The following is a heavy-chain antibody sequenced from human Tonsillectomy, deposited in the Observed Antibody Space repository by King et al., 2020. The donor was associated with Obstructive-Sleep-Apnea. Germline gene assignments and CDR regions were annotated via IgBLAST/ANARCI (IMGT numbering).Heavy chain of an antibody. CDR1: GYNFKTYG. D-gene: IGHD3-10*01. CDR3: ARDLFYYNSGTSYEDTFDI. Sequence: QLVQSGGEVKKPGASVRVSCKASGYNFKTYGLSWVRQAPGQGLEWMGWISGHHGDTNYAQRRRGRVVMTADTTTSTAYMELSSLTPDDTAVYYCARDLFYYNSGTSYEDTFDIWGQGTMVTVSS. V-gene: IGHV1-18*01. CDR2: ISGHHGDT. J-gene: IGHJ3*02.